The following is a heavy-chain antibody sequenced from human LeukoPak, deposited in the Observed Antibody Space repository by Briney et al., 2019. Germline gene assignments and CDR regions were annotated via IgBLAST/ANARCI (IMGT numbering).Heavy chain of an antibody. CDR2: ISYDGSNK. CDR3: ARVRTYYDFWSAPLDV. D-gene: IGHD3-3*01. CDR1: GFTFSSYA. J-gene: IGHJ6*04. Sequence: PGGSLRLSCAASGFTFSSYAMHWVRQAPGKGLEWVSIISYDGSNKYDAASVKGRFTISRDNSENTLYLQMNSLRTEDTAVYYCARVRTYYDFWSAPLDVWGKGTTVTVSS. V-gene: IGHV3-30*04.